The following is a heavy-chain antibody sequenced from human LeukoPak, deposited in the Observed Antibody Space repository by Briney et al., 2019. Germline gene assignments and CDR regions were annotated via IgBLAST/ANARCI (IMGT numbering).Heavy chain of an antibody. Sequence: GGSLRLSCAASGFTCSSYTMNWVRQAPGKGLEWVSSVSSSSSSYIYYADSVRGLFTISRDNAKNSLYLQMNSLRAEDTAVYYCARVGSNWSNDPWGQGTLVTVSS. J-gene: IGHJ5*02. CDR2: VSSSSSSYI. CDR3: ARVGSNWSNDP. CDR1: GFTCSSYT. D-gene: IGHD6-13*01. V-gene: IGHV3-21*01.